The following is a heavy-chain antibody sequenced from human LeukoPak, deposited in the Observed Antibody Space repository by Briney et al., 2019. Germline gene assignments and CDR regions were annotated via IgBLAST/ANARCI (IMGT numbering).Heavy chain of an antibody. CDR2: ISHDGSNK. D-gene: IGHD3-22*01. CDR3: AKEYYYDSSGYY. V-gene: IGHV3-30*18. J-gene: IGHJ4*02. Sequence: GGSLRLSCAASGFTFSSYGMHWVRQAPGKGLEWVAVISHDGSNKYYADSVKGRFTISRDNSKNTLYLQMNSLRAEDTAVYYCAKEYYYDSSGYYWGQGTLVTVSS. CDR1: GFTFSSYG.